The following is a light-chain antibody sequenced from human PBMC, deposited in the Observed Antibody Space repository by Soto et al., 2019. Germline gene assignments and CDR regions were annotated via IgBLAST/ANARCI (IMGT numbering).Light chain of an antibody. V-gene: IGKV3D-20*02. J-gene: IGKJ1*01. CDR2: DAS. CDR1: QTVRNNY. CDR3: QQYNNWPWT. Sequence: EFVLTQSPGTLSLSPGERATLSCRASQTVRNNYLAWYQQKPGQAPRLLIYDASSRATGIPDRFSGSGSGTEFTLTISSLQSEDFAVYYCQQYNNWPWTFGQGTKVEI.